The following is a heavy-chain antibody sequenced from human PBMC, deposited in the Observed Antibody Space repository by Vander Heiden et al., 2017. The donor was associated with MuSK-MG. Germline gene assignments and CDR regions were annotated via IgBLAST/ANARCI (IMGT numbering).Heavy chain of an antibody. D-gene: IGHD6-13*01. CDR2: ISYDGSNK. Sequence: QVQLVESGGGVVQPGRSLRLSCAASGFPLSSYGMHWVRQAPGKGLEWVAVISYDGSNKYYADSVKGRFTISRDNSKNTLYLQMNSLRAEDTAVYYCAKDQGPKLGDAFDIWGQGTMVTVSS. J-gene: IGHJ3*02. V-gene: IGHV3-30*18. CDR1: GFPLSSYG. CDR3: AKDQGPKLGDAFDI.